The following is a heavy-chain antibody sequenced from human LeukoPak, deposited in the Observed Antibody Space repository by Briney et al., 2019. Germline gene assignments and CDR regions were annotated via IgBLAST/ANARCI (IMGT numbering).Heavy chain of an antibody. CDR1: GGSIISSNYY. CDR3: ASLGENYDYVWGSYRPDY. Sequence: SETLSLTCTVSGGSIISSNYYWGWIRQPPGKGLEWIGSMYYSGSTHYNPSLKSRVTISVDMSKNQFSLRLSSVTAADTAVYYCASLGENYDYVWGSYRPDYWGQGTLVTVSS. D-gene: IGHD3-16*02. J-gene: IGHJ4*02. CDR2: MYYSGST. V-gene: IGHV4-39*01.